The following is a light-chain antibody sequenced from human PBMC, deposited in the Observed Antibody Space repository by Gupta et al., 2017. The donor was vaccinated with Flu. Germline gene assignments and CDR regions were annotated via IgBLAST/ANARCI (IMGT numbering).Light chain of an antibody. J-gene: IGKJ5*01. CDR2: AQS. Sequence: SDSTSYLRWYQQKPGKPPNHLIYAQSNWHTGIPATFSGRGSGTDFTRIISRMKPEDVAASYCMQTRQHPLTFGQGTRLEIK. V-gene: IGKV3-20*02. CDR1: SDSTSY. CDR3: MQTRQHPLT.